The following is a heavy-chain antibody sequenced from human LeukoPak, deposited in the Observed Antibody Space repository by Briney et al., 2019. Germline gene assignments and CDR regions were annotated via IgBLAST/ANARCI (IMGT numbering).Heavy chain of an antibody. Sequence: ASVKVSCKASGYTFTSYGISWVRQAPGKGVEWMGWISAYNGNTNYAQKLQGRVTMTTDTSTSTAYMELRSLRSDDTAVYYCATNDYGDSFDYWGQGTLVTVSS. CDR2: ISAYNGNT. CDR3: ATNDYGDSFDY. D-gene: IGHD4-17*01. V-gene: IGHV1-18*01. J-gene: IGHJ4*02. CDR1: GYTFTSYG.